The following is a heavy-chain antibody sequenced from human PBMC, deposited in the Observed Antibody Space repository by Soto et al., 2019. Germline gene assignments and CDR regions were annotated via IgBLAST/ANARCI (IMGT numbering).Heavy chain of an antibody. CDR2: INHSGST. CDR1: GGSFSGYY. J-gene: IGHJ4*02. Sequence: QVQLQQWGAGLLKPSETLSLTCAVYGGSFSGYYWSWIRQPPGKGLEWIGEINHSGSTNYNPSLNSRVTISVHTSKNQFSLKLSSVTAADTAVYYCARRQRILWFGNYFDYWGQGTLVTVSS. V-gene: IGHV4-34*01. D-gene: IGHD3-10*01. CDR3: ARRQRILWFGNYFDY.